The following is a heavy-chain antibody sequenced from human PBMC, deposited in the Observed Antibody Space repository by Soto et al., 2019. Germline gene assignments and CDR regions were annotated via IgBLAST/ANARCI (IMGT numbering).Heavy chain of an antibody. CDR3: AKVLRRCSGGSCYSFYYYYGMDV. CDR1: VFTFSSYA. Sequence: GGSLRLSCAASVFTFSSYAMSWVRQAPGKGLEWVSAISGSGGSTYYADSVKGRFTISRDNSKNTLYLQMNSLRAEDTAVYYCAKVLRRCSGGSCYSFYYYYGMDVWGQGTTVTVSS. CDR2: ISGSGGST. J-gene: IGHJ6*02. V-gene: IGHV3-23*01. D-gene: IGHD2-15*01.